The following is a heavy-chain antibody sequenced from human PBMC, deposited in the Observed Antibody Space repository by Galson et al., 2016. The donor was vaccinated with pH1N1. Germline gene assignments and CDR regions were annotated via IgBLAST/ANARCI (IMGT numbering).Heavy chain of an antibody. V-gene: IGHV3-23*01. D-gene: IGHD3-10*01. CDR2: ISGSVAAT. Sequence: SLRLSCAASGFTFINYAMNWVRQAPGKGLEWVSTISGSVAATYYADSVKGRFIISRDNPRNTLYLQMNSLRAEDTAVYHCARVDYYGSGTYYKLGDNGWFDPWGQGPLVTVSS. CDR1: GFTFINYA. J-gene: IGHJ5*02. CDR3: ARVDYYGSGTYYKLGDNGWFDP.